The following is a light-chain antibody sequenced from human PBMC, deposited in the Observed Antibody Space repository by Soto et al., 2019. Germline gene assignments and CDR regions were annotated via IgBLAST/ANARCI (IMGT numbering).Light chain of an antibody. J-gene: IGKJ1*01. CDR2: KAS. CDR1: QSISPW. V-gene: IGKV1-5*03. CDR3: RQYHSYST. Sequence: DIQMTQSPSTLSASVGDRVTITCRASQSISPWLAWYQQKPGKAPKILIYKASNLESGVPSRFSGSGSGTEFTLTISSLQPDDFATYYCRQYHSYSTFGQGTKVDIK.